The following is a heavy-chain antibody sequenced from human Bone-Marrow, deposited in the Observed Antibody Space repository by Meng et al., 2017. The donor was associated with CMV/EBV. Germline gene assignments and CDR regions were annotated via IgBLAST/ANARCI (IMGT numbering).Heavy chain of an antibody. CDR2: IWYDGSNK. Sequence: FTFSSYCMHWVRQAPGKGLEWVAVIWYDGSNKYYADSVKGRFTISRDNSKNTLYLQMNSLRAEDTAVYYCARDFPAFGGVIAYVFDYWGQGTLVTVSS. D-gene: IGHD3-16*02. CDR3: ARDFPAFGGVIAYVFDY. J-gene: IGHJ4*02. V-gene: IGHV3-33*01. CDR1: FTFSSYC.